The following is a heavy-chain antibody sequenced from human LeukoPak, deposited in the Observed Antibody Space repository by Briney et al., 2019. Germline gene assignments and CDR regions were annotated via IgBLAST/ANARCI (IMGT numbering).Heavy chain of an antibody. J-gene: IGHJ3*02. Sequence: GESLKISCKGSGYSFTSYWIGWVRQMPGKGLEWMGIIYPGDSDTRYSPSFQGQVTISADKSISTAYLQWSSLKASDTAMYYCARPLWSGGWLEFRADAFDIWGQGTMVTVSS. CDR2: IYPGDSDT. CDR3: ARPLWSGGWLEFRADAFDI. D-gene: IGHD6-19*01. CDR1: GYSFTSYW. V-gene: IGHV5-51*01.